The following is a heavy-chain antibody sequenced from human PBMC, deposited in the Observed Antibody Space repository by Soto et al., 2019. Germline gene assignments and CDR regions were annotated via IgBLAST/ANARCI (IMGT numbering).Heavy chain of an antibody. J-gene: IGHJ4*02. D-gene: IGHD6-6*01. Sequence: ASVKVSRKGCGFTFSNYGITWVRQAPGQGLEWMGWISASKGNTNYAQKFQDRVNMTTDTSTSTTYMELRSLRSDDMAVYYCACSSGHPPYYFDYWGQGTLVTVSS. CDR3: ACSSGHPPYYFDY. CDR1: GFTFSNYG. V-gene: IGHV1-18*03. CDR2: ISASKGNT.